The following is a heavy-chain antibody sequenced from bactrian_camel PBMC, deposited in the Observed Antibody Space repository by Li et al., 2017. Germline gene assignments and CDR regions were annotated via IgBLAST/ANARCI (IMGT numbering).Heavy chain of an antibody. J-gene: IGHJ4*01. CDR2: ANTGGDST. CDR3: ATGAPSAYYVVTWLAG. V-gene: IGHV3S31*01. Sequence: VQLVESGGGLVQPGGSLKLSCAASGFTFSNVDMSWVRQAPGKGLEWVSGANTGGDSTYYADSVKGRFTISRDNANDMLYLRMNSLKTEDTAVYYCATGAPSAYYVVTWLAGWGQGTQVTVS. D-gene: IGHD2*01. CDR1: GFTFSNVD.